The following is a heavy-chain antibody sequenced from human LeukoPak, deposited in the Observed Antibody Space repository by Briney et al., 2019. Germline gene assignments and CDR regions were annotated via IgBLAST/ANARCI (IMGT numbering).Heavy chain of an antibody. J-gene: IGHJ4*02. CDR1: GGSLSGYY. CDR3: ARTTDKDEGLSNYDC. Sequence: SETLSLTCAVYGGSLSGYYWSWIRQPPGTGREWIGEINDSVSTNYNPSPPSRVTTSVDTSKNQFPLKLSSVTAADTAVYYCARTTDKDEGLSNYDCSGEGTLVTVSS. CDR2: INDSVST. V-gene: IGHV4-34*01. D-gene: IGHD2/OR15-2a*01.